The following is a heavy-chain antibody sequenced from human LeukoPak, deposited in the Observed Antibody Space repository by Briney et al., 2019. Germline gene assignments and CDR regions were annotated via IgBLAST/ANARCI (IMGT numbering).Heavy chain of an antibody. CDR3: AREGTSLLRRIPFDY. J-gene: IGHJ4*02. CDR2: ISGSGGST. D-gene: IGHD2-15*01. Sequence: PGGSLRLSCAASGFTFSSYAMSWVRQAPGKGLEWVSAISGSGGSTYYADSVKGRFTISRDNSKNTLYLQMNSLRAEDTAVYYCAREGTSLLRRIPFDYWGQGTLVTVSS. CDR1: GFTFSSYA. V-gene: IGHV3-23*01.